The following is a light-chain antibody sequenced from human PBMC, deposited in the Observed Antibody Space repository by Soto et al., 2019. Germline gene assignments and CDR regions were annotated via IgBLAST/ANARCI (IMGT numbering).Light chain of an antibody. CDR3: QQYNSWPLT. V-gene: IGKV3D-15*01. CDR1: QTIYSN. CDR2: DIF. Sequence: IMMTQSPATLSVSLGERATLSCRAGQTIYSNVAWYQQKPGQAPRLVIYDIFTRATGVPTRISGSGSGTEFTLTISSLQSEDFAVYYCQQYNSWPLTFGGGTKVDIK. J-gene: IGKJ4*01.